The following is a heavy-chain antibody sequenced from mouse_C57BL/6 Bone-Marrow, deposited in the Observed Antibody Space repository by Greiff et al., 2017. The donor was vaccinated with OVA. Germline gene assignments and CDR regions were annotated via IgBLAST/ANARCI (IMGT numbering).Heavy chain of an antibody. V-gene: IGHV1-80*01. CDR2: IYPGDGDT. CDR3: ARGAY. Sequence: QVQLQQSGADLVKPEASVKISCKASGYAFSNYWMNWVKQRPGKGLEWIGQIYPGDGDTNYNGKFKGKATLTADKSSSTAYMHLSSLTSDDSAVYFCARGAYWGQGTLVTVAA. CDR1: GYAFSNYW. J-gene: IGHJ3*01.